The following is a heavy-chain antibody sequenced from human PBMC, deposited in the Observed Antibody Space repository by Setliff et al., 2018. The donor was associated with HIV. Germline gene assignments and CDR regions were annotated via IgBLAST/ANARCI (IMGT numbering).Heavy chain of an antibody. V-gene: IGHV3-74*01. CDR1: GFTFSSYW. CDR3: VREGWTLLRYVDWLLSYMDV. Sequence: GESLRLSCAASGFTFSSYWMHWVRQAPGKGLVWVSRIDTDGTNTNYADSVKGRFTISRDNTKNTLYLQMNSLRVEDTAVYYCVREGWTLLRYVDWLLSYMDVWGKGTTVTVSS. J-gene: IGHJ6*03. CDR2: IDTDGTNT. D-gene: IGHD3-9*01.